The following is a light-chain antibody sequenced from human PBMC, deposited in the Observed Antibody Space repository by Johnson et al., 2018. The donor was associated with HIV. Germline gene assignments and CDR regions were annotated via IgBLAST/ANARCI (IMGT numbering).Light chain of an antibody. J-gene: IGLJ1*01. CDR3: GTWDTSLSARYV. CDR1: SSNIGNNY. CDR2: DNN. Sequence: QSVLTQPPSVSAAPGQKVTISCSGSSSNIGNNYVSWYQQVPGTAPKLLIYDNNKRPSGIPDRFSGSKSGTSATLGITGLQTGDEADYYCGTWDTSLSARYVFVTGTKVTVL. V-gene: IGLV1-51*01.